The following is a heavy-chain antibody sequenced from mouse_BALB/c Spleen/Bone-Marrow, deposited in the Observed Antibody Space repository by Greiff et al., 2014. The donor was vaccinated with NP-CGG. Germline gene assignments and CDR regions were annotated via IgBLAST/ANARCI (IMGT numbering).Heavy chain of an antibody. CDR3: ARITTATGAMDY. CDR1: GFSLTNYG. V-gene: IGHV2-9*02. J-gene: IGHJ4*01. CDR2: IWADGST. Sequence: VQLVESGPGLVAPSQSLSITCTVSGFSLTNYGVHWVRQPPGKDLEWLGVIWADGSTNYNSALMSRLSISKDNSKSQVFFEMNSLQTDDTAMYYCARITTATGAMDYWGQGTSVTVSS. D-gene: IGHD1-2*01.